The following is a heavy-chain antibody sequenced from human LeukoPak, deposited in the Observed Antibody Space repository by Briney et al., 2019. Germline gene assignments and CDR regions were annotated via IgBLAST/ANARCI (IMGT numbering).Heavy chain of an antibody. CDR3: ARLRGIAAL. Sequence: PETLSLTCAVYGGSFSGYYWSWIRQPPGKGLEWIGEINHSGSTNYNPSLKSRVTISVDTSKNQFSLKLSSVTAADTAVYYCARLRGIAALWGQGTLVTVSS. CDR2: INHSGST. CDR1: GGSFSGYY. V-gene: IGHV4-34*01. J-gene: IGHJ4*02. D-gene: IGHD6-13*01.